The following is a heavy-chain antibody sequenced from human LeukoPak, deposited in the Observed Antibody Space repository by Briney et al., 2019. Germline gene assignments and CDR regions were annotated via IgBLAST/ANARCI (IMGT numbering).Heavy chain of an antibody. D-gene: IGHD2-2*02. V-gene: IGHV1-46*01. Sequence: ASVKVFCKASGYTFTSYYMHWVRQAPGQGLEWMGIINPSGGSTSYAQKSQGRVTMTRDTSTSTVYMELSSLRSEDTAVYYCARSPRGQLLYDYWGQGTLVTVSS. CDR1: GYTFTSYY. CDR2: INPSGGST. CDR3: ARSPRGQLLYDY. J-gene: IGHJ4*02.